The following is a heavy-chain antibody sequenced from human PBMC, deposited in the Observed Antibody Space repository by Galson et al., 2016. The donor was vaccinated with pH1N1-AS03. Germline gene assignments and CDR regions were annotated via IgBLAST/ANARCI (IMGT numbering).Heavy chain of an antibody. V-gene: IGHV1-69*04. CDR3: AKGFSASPSGTFDV. Sequence: SVKVSCKVSGGTFSTYAISWVRQAPGQGLEWMGRIIPMLDIPDYAQKFQVRVTITADKSTSTSYMELTNLRSEDTAPYFCAKGFSASPSGTFDVWGQGTMVTVSS. D-gene: IGHD2-2*01. J-gene: IGHJ3*01. CDR1: GGTFSTYA. CDR2: IIPMLDIP.